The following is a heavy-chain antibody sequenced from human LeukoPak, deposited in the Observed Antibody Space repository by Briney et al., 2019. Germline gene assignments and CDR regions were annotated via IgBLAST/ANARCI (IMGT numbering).Heavy chain of an antibody. J-gene: IGHJ4*02. D-gene: IGHD3-9*01. Sequence: GGSLRLSCVGSGFIFNNYWLSWVRQAPGKGLEWVASIKQDGSVKDYVDSVKGRFTISRDNAKNSVYLQMDSLRGEDTAVYYCARGNGITIWWGQGALVTVSS. CDR2: IKQDGSVK. CDR1: GFIFNNYW. CDR3: ARGNGITIW. V-gene: IGHV3-7*01.